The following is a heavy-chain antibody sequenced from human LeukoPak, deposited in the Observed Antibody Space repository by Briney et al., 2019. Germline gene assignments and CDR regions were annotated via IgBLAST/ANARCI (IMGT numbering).Heavy chain of an antibody. CDR1: GFTFNNYW. Sequence: GGSLRLSCEASGFTFNNYWMHWVRQVPGEGLVWVSHINSDGSSTSYADSVKGRFTISRDNAKNSLYLQMESLRAEDTAVYYCARDRPGRYSYGYDAFDIWGQGTMVTVSS. D-gene: IGHD5-18*01. J-gene: IGHJ3*02. CDR2: INSDGSST. CDR3: ARDRPGRYSYGYDAFDI. V-gene: IGHV3-74*01.